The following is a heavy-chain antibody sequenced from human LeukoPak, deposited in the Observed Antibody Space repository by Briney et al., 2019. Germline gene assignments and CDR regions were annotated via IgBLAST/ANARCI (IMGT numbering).Heavy chain of an antibody. D-gene: IGHD2-15*01. Sequence: PGGSLRPSRVASGSTFSTYYMNWVRQAPGKGLEWVSSITTSSYIYYADSVKGRFTISRDDAKNSLYLQMNSLRAEDTAVYYCARASGGSCYDYWGQGTLVTVSS. J-gene: IGHJ4*02. CDR2: ITTSSYI. CDR1: GSTFSTYY. CDR3: ARASGGSCYDY. V-gene: IGHV3-21*06.